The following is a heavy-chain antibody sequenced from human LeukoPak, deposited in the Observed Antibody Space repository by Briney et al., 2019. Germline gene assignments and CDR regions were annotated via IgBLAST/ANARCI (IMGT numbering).Heavy chain of an antibody. D-gene: IGHD6-19*01. CDR1: GFTFSSYA. CDR3: AKDQGRQWLVGYYYYGMDV. CDR2: ISGSGGST. V-gene: IGHV3-23*01. Sequence: GGSLRLSCAASGFTFSSYAMSWVRQAPGKGLEWVSAISGSGGSTYYADSVKGRFTISRDNAKNTLYLQMNSLRAEDTAVYYCAKDQGRQWLVGYYYYGMDVWGKGTTVTVSS. J-gene: IGHJ6*04.